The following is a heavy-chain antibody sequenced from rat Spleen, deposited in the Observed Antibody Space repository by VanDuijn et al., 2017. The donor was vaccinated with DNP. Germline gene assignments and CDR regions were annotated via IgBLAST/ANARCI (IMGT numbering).Heavy chain of an antibody. D-gene: IGHD1-1*01. CDR2: IRSGGTT. CDR3: TRDRGTTVVTPFDY. CDR1: GFSVTDLS. V-gene: IGHV2-19*01. Sequence: QEQLKESGPGLVQPSQTLSPTCNVSGFSVTDLSVHWVRQPPGKGLEWMGRIRSGGTTDYNLGLRSRLHISRDTSKSQVFLKMNSLQTEDTGIYFCTRDRGTTVVTPFDYWGQGAMVTVSS. J-gene: IGHJ2*01.